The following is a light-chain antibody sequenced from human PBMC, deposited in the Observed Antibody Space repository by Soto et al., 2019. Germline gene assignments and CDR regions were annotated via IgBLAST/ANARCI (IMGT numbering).Light chain of an antibody. J-gene: IGLJ2*01. CDR1: SSNIGAGYD. CDR3: QSYVISLSVSVI. V-gene: IGLV1-40*01. CDR2: GNS. Sequence: QSVLTQPPSVSGAPGQRVTISCTGSSSNIGAGYDVQWYQQLPGAAPKLLIFGNSNRPSGVPDRFSGSRSGTSASLAITGLQAEAEADYFCQSYVISLSVSVIFGGGTKVTVL.